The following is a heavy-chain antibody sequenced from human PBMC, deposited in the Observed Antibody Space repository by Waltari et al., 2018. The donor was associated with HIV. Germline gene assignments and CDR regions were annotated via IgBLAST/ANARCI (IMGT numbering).Heavy chain of an antibody. CDR1: GFTLSSYW. CDR3: ATSRTFDY. V-gene: IGHV3-7*01. CDR2: IKQDGGEK. D-gene: IGHD2-2*01. J-gene: IGHJ4*02. Sequence: EVQLVESGGGLVQPGGSLRLSCAASGFTLSSYWMSWVRQAPGKGLEWVANIKQDGGEKYYVDSVKGRFAISRDNAQNSLYLQMNNLRAEDTAVYFCATSRTFDYWGQGTLVTVSS.